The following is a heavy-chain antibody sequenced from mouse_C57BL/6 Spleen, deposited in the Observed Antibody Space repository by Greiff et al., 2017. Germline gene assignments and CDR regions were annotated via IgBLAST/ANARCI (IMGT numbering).Heavy chain of an antibody. V-gene: IGHV5-9*01. Sequence: EVKVVESGGGLVKPGGSLKLSCAASGFTFSSYTMSWVRQTPEKRLEWVATISGGGGNTYYPDSVQGRFTISRGNAKNTLYLQMSSLRSEDTALYYCARGELTGTRYFDYWGQGTTLTVSA. CDR2: ISGGGGNT. CDR3: ARGELTGTRYFDY. J-gene: IGHJ2*01. D-gene: IGHD4-1*01. CDR1: GFTFSSYT.